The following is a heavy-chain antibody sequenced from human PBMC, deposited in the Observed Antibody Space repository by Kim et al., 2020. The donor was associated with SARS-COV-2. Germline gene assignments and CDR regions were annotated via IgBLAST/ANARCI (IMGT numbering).Heavy chain of an antibody. D-gene: IGHD3-10*01. J-gene: IGHJ6*02. CDR2: ISGSGGST. CDR1: GFTFSSYA. Sequence: GGSLRLSCAASGFTFSSYAMSWVRQAPGKGLEWVSAISGSGGSTYYADSVKGRFTISRDNSKNTLYLQMNSLRAEDTAVYYCAKEEVWFGAPALGMDVWGQGTTVTVSS. V-gene: IGHV3-23*01. CDR3: AKEEVWFGAPALGMDV.